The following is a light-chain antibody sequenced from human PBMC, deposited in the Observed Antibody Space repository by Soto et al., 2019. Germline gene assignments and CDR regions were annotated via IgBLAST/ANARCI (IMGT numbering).Light chain of an antibody. CDR2: GAS. J-gene: IGKJ2*01. CDR3: QQYGSSPYT. V-gene: IGKV3-20*01. CDR1: QSVRNSY. Sequence: EILLTQSPGTLSLSPGERATLSCRASQSVRNSYLAWYQQKPGQAPRLLIYGASGRATGIPDRFSGSGSGTHFPLPISRLEPQDFAVYYCQQYGSSPYTFGQGTTLEI.